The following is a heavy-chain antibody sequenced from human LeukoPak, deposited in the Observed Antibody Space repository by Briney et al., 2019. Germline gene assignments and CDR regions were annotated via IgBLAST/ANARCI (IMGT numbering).Heavy chain of an antibody. J-gene: IGHJ4*02. CDR3: ARRLYGGNFDN. CDR2: IYYSGST. D-gene: IGHD4-23*01. CDR1: GGSISSYY. V-gene: IGHV4-59*01. Sequence: SETLSLTCTVSGGSISSYYWSWIRQPPEKGLECIGYIYYSGSTSYSPSLKSRVTISVDTSKNQFSLKLSSVAAADTAVYYCARRLYGGNFDNWGQGTLVTVSS.